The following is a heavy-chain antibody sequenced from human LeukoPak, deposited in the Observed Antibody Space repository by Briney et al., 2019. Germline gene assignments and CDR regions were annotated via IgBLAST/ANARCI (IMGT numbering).Heavy chain of an antibody. Sequence: SETLSLTCAVSGGSFSGYYWSWIRQPPGKGLEWIGEINHSGSTNYNPSLKSRVTISVDTSKNQFSLKLSSVTAADTAVYYCARGRSSSWYPTTYFDYWGQGTLVTVSS. CDR1: GGSFSGYY. V-gene: IGHV4-34*01. CDR2: INHSGST. CDR3: ARGRSSSWYPTTYFDY. J-gene: IGHJ4*02. D-gene: IGHD6-13*01.